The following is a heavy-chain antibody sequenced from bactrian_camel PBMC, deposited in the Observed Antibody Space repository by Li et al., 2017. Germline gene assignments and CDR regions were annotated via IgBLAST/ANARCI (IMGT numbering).Heavy chain of an antibody. CDR2: IYSDGTNT. Sequence: HVQLVESGGGLVQPGGSLRLSCAASGFTFSSYYMSRVRQAPGKGLEWVSSIYSDGTNTYYADSVKGRFTIFRDNAKNTLFLQMNSLTTEDTAVYYCAPQYCRGGYCSVPSQSAAFIYWGQGTQVTVS. J-gene: IGHJ4*01. CDR3: APQYCRGGYCSVPSQSAAFIY. D-gene: IGHD2*01. V-gene: IGHV3-2*01. CDR1: GFTFSSYY.